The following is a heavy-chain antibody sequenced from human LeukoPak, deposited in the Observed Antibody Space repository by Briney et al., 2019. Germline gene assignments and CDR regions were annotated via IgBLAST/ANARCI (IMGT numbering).Heavy chain of an antibody. CDR2: INPNSGGT. CDR3: ARDRGGTGDFDY. J-gene: IGHJ4*02. D-gene: IGHD1-1*01. CDR1: GYTFTGYY. Sequence: ASVKVSCKASGYTFTGYYMYWVRQAPGQGLEWMGWINPNSGGTNYAQKFQGWVTIARDTSASTAYMELSSLRSEDTAVYYCARDRGGTGDFDYWGQGTLVTVSS. V-gene: IGHV1-2*04.